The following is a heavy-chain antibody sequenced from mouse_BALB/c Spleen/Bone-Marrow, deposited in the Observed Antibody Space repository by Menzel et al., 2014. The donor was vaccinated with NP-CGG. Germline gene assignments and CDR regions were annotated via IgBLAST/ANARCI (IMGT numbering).Heavy chain of an antibody. V-gene: IGHV1-5*01. Sequence: VQLQQSGTVLARPGALVKMSCKASDYTFTSYRMHWLKQRPGQGLEWIGAIYPGNSDTSYNQKFKGKAELTAVTSTSTAYMDLSSLTNEDSAVYYCTLAYFGQGDWFFDVWGAGTTVTVSS. CDR1: DYTFTSYR. CDR3: TLAYFGQGDWFFDV. D-gene: IGHD2-10*01. J-gene: IGHJ1*01. CDR2: IYPGNSDT.